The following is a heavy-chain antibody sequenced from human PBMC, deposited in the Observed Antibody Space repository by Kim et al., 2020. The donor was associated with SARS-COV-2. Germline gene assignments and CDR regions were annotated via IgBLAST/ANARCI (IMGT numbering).Heavy chain of an antibody. J-gene: IGHJ4*02. CDR1: GFTFSNAW. V-gene: IGHV3-15*01. CDR3: TTDPSGYSGYDLDY. D-gene: IGHD5-12*01. CDR2: IKSKTDGGTT. Sequence: GGSLRLSCAASGFTFSNAWMSWVRQAPGKGLEWVGRIKSKTDGGTTDYAAPVKGRFTISRDDSKNTLYLQMNSLKTEDTAVYYCTTDPSGYSGYDLDYWGQGTLVTVSS.